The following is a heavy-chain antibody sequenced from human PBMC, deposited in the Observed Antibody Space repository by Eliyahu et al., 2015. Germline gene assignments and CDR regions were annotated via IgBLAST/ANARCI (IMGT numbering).Heavy chain of an antibody. CDR3: ARDNWNRNKY. CDR1: GFTFSDYF. Sequence: CPASGFTFSDYFMXWIRQAPGKGLEWISYISSSGSSIYYADSVKGRFTIXRDNAENSLYLQMNSLRAEDTAVYFCARDNWNRNKYWGQGTLVTVSX. CDR2: ISSSGSSI. D-gene: IGHD1-20*01. V-gene: IGHV3-11*01. J-gene: IGHJ4*02.